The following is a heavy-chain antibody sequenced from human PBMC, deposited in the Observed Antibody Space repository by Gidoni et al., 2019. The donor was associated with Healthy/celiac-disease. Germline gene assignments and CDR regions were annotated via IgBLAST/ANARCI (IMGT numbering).Heavy chain of an antibody. D-gene: IGHD1-26*01. CDR3: ARIESPLGATTFYYYGMDV. Sequence: QVQLVQSGAEVKKPGSSVKVCCKASGGTFSSYAISWVRQAPGQGLEWMGGIIPIFGTANYAQKFQGRVTITADESTSTAYMELSSLRSEDTAVYYCARIESPLGATTFYYYGMDVWGQGTTVTVSS. V-gene: IGHV1-69*01. CDR2: IIPIFGTA. J-gene: IGHJ6*02. CDR1: GGTFSSYA.